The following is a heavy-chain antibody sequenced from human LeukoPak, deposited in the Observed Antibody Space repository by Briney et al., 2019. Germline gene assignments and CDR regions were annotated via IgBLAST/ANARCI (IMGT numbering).Heavy chain of an antibody. CDR1: GFTFNNYD. V-gene: IGHV3-13*04. CDR2: IGTTGDT. Sequence: GGSLRLSCAASGFTFNNYDMHWVRQPTGKGLEWVSGIGTTGDTYYPGSVKSRFTISRENAKNSLFLQMNSLRAGDTAVYYCARVGYCSGVSCPFDYWGQGTLVTVSS. CDR3: ARVGYCSGVSCPFDY. J-gene: IGHJ4*02. D-gene: IGHD2-15*01.